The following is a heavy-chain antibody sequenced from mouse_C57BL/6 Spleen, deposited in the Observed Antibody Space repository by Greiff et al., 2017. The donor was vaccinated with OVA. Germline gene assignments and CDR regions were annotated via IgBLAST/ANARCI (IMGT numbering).Heavy chain of an antibody. CDR1: GYTFTSYW. V-gene: IGHV1-69*01. D-gene: IGHD3-2*02. Sequence: VQLQQPGAELVMPGASVKLSCKASGYTFTSYWMHWVKQRPGQGLEWIGEIDPSDSFSIYNQKFKGKSTLTVDKSYSPAYMLLRSLTSEDSAVYYCASLDSSGYGFDYWGQGTTLTVSS. CDR3: ASLDSSGYGFDY. CDR2: IDPSDSFS. J-gene: IGHJ2*01.